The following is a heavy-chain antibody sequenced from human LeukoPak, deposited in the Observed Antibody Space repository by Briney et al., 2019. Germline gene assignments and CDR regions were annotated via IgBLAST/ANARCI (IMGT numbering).Heavy chain of an antibody. D-gene: IGHD2-15*01. Sequence: PGRSLRLSCAASGFTFSSYAMHWVRQAPGKGLEWVAVISYDGSNKYYADSVKGRFTISRDNSKNTLYPQMNSLRAEDTAVYYCARADDAIVVVVAAMFYWGQGTLVTVSS. CDR2: ISYDGSNK. CDR1: GFTFSSYA. J-gene: IGHJ4*02. V-gene: IGHV3-30-3*01. CDR3: ARADDAIVVVVAAMFY.